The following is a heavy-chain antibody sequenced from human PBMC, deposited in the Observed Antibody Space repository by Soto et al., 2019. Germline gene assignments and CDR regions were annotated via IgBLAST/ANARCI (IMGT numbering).Heavy chain of an antibody. Sequence: QITLKESGPTLVKPTQTLTLTCTFSGFSLSTTGVGVGWIRQPPGKALEWLALIHWDDDKRYSPILQSRLTITRDTSKNQVVLTMTNMDPVDTATYYCIYKRGTRFEFWGRGTLVTVSS. CDR3: IYKRGTRFEF. J-gene: IGHJ2*01. CDR2: IHWDDDK. D-gene: IGHD1-1*01. CDR1: GFSLSTTGVG. V-gene: IGHV2-5*02.